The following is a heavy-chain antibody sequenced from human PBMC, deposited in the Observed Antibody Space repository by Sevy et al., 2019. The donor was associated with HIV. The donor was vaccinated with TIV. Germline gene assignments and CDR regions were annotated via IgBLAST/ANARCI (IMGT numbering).Heavy chain of an antibody. V-gene: IGHV3-48*01. D-gene: IGHD6-6*01. CDR1: GFTFSNYN. Sequence: GGSLRLSCAASGFTFSNYNMNWVRQAPGKGLEWVAYISSSSITIYYADSVKGRFTISRDNAKNSLYLQMNSLRAEDTAVYYCATRSSGWGYYYYGMDVWGQGTTVTVSS. CDR2: ISSSSITI. CDR3: ATRSSGWGYYYYGMDV. J-gene: IGHJ6*02.